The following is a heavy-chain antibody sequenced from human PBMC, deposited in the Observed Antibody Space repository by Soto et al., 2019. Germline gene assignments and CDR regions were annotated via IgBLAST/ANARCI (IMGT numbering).Heavy chain of an antibody. J-gene: IGHJ6*02. D-gene: IGHD1-26*01. CDR2: INPNSGGT. V-gene: IGHV1-2*04. Sequence: EASVKVSCKASGYTFTGYAMHWVRQAPGQGLEWMGWINPNSGGTNYAQKFQGWVTMTRDTSISTAYMELSRLRSDDTALYYCAVEGWELRAHYYYGMDVWGQGTTVTVSS. CDR3: AVEGWELRAHYYYGMDV. CDR1: GYTFTGYA.